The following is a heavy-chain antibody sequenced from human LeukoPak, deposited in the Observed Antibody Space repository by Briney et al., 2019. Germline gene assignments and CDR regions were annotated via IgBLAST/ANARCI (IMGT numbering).Heavy chain of an antibody. CDR3: ARDGKWFDAFDI. J-gene: IGHJ3*02. Sequence: GGSLRLSCAASGFTFSSYWMHWVRQVPGKGLVWVSRINSDGTGTIYADSEKGRFTISRDNAKNTLYLQMNSLRAEDTAVYYCARDGKWFDAFDIWGQGTMVTVSS. CDR1: GFTFSSYW. CDR2: INSDGTGT. V-gene: IGHV3-74*01. D-gene: IGHD2-8*01.